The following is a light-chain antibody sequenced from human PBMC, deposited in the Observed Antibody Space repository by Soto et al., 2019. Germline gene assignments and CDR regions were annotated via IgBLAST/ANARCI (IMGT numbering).Light chain of an antibody. Sequence: DIQMTQSPSFLSASVGDRVTITCQASQDISNCLNWYQQKPGQAPKLLIYDASNLETGVPSRFSGSGTATDFTFTISSVQPEDIATYYCQQYYNLPITFGQGTRLEIK. CDR1: QDISNC. J-gene: IGKJ5*01. CDR2: DAS. V-gene: IGKV1-33*01. CDR3: QQYYNLPIT.